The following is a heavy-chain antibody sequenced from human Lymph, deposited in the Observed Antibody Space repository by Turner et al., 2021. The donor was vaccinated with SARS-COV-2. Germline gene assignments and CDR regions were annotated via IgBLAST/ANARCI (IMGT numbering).Heavy chain of an antibody. CDR2: INPDSGGT. CDR3: ARGGLYYYDSSAYYGDAFDF. CDR1: GYTFTGYY. D-gene: IGHD3-22*01. J-gene: IGHJ3*01. Sequence: QVQLVLSGAAVKEPGASVKVSCKASGYTFTGYYMHWVRQAPGQGLEWMGWINPDSGGTNYAQNFQDRVTMTRDTSISTAYMELSRLRSDDTAVYYCARGGLYYYDSSAYYGDAFDFWGQGTMVTVSS. V-gene: IGHV1-2*02.